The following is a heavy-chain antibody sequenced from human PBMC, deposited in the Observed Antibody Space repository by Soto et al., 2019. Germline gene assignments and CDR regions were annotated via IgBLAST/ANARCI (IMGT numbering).Heavy chain of an antibody. J-gene: IGHJ4*02. D-gene: IGHD6-19*01. Sequence: ASVKVSCKASGYTFTSYGISWVRQAPGQGLEWMGWISANSGGTNYAQKFQGWVTMTRDTSISTAYMELSRLRSDDTAVYYCARDTSSGWYDYWGQGTLVTVSS. CDR2: ISANSGGT. V-gene: IGHV1-2*04. CDR1: GYTFTSYG. CDR3: ARDTSSGWYDY.